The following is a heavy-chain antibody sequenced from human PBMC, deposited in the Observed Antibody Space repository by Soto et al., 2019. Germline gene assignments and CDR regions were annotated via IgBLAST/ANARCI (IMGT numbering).Heavy chain of an antibody. J-gene: IGHJ2*01. V-gene: IGHV3-30*03. CDR2: ISYDGSNK. Sequence: PGGSLRLSCAASGFTFSSYGMHWVRQAPGKGLEWVAVISYDGSNKYYADSVKGRFTISRDNSKNTLYLQMNSLRSEDTAVYYCARGPALRVATITYFDLWGRGTLVTVSS. D-gene: IGHD5-12*01. CDR1: GFTFSSYG. CDR3: ARGPALRVATITYFDL.